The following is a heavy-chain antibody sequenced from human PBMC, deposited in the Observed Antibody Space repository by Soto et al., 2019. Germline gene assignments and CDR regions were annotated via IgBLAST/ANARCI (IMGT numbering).Heavy chain of an antibody. CDR2: ISSSSSTI. CDR1: GVTFSSYS. D-gene: IGHD3-16*02. J-gene: IGHJ3*02. Sequence: PGGSLRLSCAASGVTFSSYSMNWVRQAPGKGLEWVSYISSSSSTIYYADSVKGRFTISRDNAKNSLYLQMNSLRDEDTAVYYCAREGGDYVWGSYRHDAFDIWGQGTMVTVSS. CDR3: AREGGDYVWGSYRHDAFDI. V-gene: IGHV3-48*02.